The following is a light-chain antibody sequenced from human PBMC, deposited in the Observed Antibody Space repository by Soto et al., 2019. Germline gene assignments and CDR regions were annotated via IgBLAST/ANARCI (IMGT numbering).Light chain of an antibody. CDR1: QTISSN. Sequence: EIVMTQSPGTLSLSPGERAALSCRASQTISSNLAWYQQKFGQAPRLLIYGASSRATGIPDRFSGSGSGTDFTLTISRLEPEDFAVYYCQQYGSSPRTFGQGTKVDIK. J-gene: IGKJ1*01. V-gene: IGKV3-20*01. CDR2: GAS. CDR3: QQYGSSPRT.